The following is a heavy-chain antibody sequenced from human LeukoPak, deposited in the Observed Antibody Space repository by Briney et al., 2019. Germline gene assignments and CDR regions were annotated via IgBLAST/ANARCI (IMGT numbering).Heavy chain of an antibody. CDR1: GFTFSSYG. CDR3: AKVAVAVAGDY. J-gene: IGHJ4*02. Sequence: GRSLRLSCAASGFTFSSYGMHWVRQAPGKGLEWVAVISYDGSNKYYADSVKGRFTISRDSSKNTLYLQMNSLRAEDTAVYYCAKVAVAVAGDYWGQGTLVTVSS. CDR2: ISYDGSNK. V-gene: IGHV3-30*18. D-gene: IGHD6-19*01.